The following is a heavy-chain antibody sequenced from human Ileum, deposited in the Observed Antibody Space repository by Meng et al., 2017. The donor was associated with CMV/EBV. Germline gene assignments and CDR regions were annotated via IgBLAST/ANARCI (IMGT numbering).Heavy chain of an antibody. D-gene: IGHD2-2*01. CDR1: GDSISSYY. CDR2: VFSTGSP. CDR3: ARDFSSYFDY. V-gene: IGHV4-59*01. Sequence: SETLSLTCTVSGDSISSYYWTWIRQSPGKGLEFIGNVFSTGSPNYNPSLKSRVTMTQDMSKNQFSLKLTSVTVADTAVYYCARDFSSYFDYWGQG. J-gene: IGHJ4*02.